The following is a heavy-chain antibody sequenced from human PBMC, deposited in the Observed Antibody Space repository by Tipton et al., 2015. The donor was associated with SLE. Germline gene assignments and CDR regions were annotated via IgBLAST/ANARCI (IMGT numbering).Heavy chain of an antibody. CDR1: GFTFSSYE. D-gene: IGHD3/OR15-3a*01. CDR2: ISSSGSTI. CDR3: ARRTGVRNYYYYYYMDV. Sequence: SLRLSCAASGFTFSSYEVTWVRQAPGKGLEWVSYISSSGSTISYADSVKGRFIISRDNAKNSLYLQMNSLRAEDTAVYYCARRTGVRNYYYYYYMDVWGKGTTVTVSS. V-gene: IGHV3-48*03. J-gene: IGHJ6*03.